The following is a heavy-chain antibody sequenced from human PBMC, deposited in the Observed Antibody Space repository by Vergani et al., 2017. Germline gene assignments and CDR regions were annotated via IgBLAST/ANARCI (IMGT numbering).Heavy chain of an antibody. V-gene: IGHV4-34*01. D-gene: IGHD2-2*01. CDR1: GGSFSGYY. CDR2: INHSGST. J-gene: IGHJ6*03. Sequence: QVQLQQWGAGLLKPSETLSLTCAVYGGSFSGYYWSWIRQPPGKGLEWIGEINHSGSTNYNPSLKSRVTISVDTSKNQFSLKLGSVTAADTAVYYCARVRVRYCSSTSCFRDYYYMDVWGKGTTVTVSS. CDR3: ARVRVRYCSSTSCFRDYYYMDV.